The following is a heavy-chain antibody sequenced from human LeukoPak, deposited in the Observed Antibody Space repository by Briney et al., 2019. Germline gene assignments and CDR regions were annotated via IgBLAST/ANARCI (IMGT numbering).Heavy chain of an antibody. J-gene: IGHJ4*02. Sequence: GGSLRLSCAASGFIFDDYAMHWVRQAPGKGLEWVSGISWNSGNIDYADSVRGRFTISRDNAKNSLYLLMNSLRAEDTALYYCAKAYCSSTSCSSGFDYWGQGTLLTVSS. CDR1: GFIFDDYA. V-gene: IGHV3-9*01. CDR2: ISWNSGNI. D-gene: IGHD2-2*01. CDR3: AKAYCSSTSCSSGFDY.